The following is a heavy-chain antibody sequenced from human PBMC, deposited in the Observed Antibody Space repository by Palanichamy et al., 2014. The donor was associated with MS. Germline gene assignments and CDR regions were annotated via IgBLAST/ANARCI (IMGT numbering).Heavy chain of an antibody. J-gene: IGHJ4*02. CDR2: IYYSGSP. CDR1: GGSISSYY. CDR3: ARLSPMYSSGWYSIDY. D-gene: IGHD6-19*01. V-gene: IGHV4-59*01. Sequence: QVQLQESGPGLVKPSETLSLTCTVSGGSISSYYWSWIRQPPGKGLEWIGYIYYSGSPNYNPSLKSRVTISVDTSKNQFSLKLSSVTAADTAVYYCARLSPMYSSGWYSIDYWGQGTLVTVSS.